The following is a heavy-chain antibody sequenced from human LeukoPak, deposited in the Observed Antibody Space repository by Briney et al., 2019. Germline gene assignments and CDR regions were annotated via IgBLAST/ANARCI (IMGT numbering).Heavy chain of an antibody. CDR3: ARAARATVTRGWFDP. D-gene: IGHD4-17*01. CDR1: GGTFSSYA. V-gene: IGHV1-69*05. Sequence: SVKVSCKASGGTFSSYAISWLRQAPGQGLEWMGGIIPIFGTANYAQKFQGRVTITTDESTSTAYMELSSLRSEDTAVYSCARAARATVTRGWFDPWGQGTLVTVSS. J-gene: IGHJ5*02. CDR2: IIPIFGTA.